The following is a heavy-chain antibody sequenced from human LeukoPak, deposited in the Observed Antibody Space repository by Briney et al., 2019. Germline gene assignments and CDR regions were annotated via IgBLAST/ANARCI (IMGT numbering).Heavy chain of an antibody. J-gene: IGHJ4*02. CDR2: INSDGSST. D-gene: IGHD5-18*01. CDR3: VLFGYNFGPS. Sequence: GGSLRLSCAASGFTFSSYWMHWVRQAPGKGLVWVSHINSDGSSTNHADSVKGRFTISRDNAKNTLYLQMNSLRAEDTAVYYCVLFGYNFGPSWGQGTLVTVSS. V-gene: IGHV3-74*01. CDR1: GFTFSSYW.